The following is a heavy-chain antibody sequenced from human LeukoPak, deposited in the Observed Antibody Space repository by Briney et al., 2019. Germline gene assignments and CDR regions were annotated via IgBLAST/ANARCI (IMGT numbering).Heavy chain of an antibody. Sequence: GASVKVSCKASGGTFSSYAISWVRQAPGQGLEWMGGIIPIFGTANYAQKFQGRVTITADESTSTAYMELSSLRSEDTAVYYCASGAATDSYYYYYYMDVWGKGTMVTVSS. V-gene: IGHV1-69*13. J-gene: IGHJ6*03. D-gene: IGHD3/OR15-3a*01. CDR3: ASGAATDSYYYYYYMDV. CDR2: IIPIFGTA. CDR1: GGTFSSYA.